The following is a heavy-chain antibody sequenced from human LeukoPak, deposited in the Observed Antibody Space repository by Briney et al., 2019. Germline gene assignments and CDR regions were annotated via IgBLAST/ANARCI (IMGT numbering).Heavy chain of an antibody. CDR2: IYTSGST. CDR3: ARDSSGYHDY. V-gene: IGHV4-61*02. D-gene: IGHD3-22*01. Sequence: PSQTLSLTCTVSGGSISSVNYYWSWIRRPAEKGLEWIGRIYTSGSTNYNPSLKSRVTISADTSKNQFSLKLSSVTAADTAVYYCARDSSGYHDYWGQGTLVTVSS. J-gene: IGHJ4*02. CDR1: GGSISSVNYY.